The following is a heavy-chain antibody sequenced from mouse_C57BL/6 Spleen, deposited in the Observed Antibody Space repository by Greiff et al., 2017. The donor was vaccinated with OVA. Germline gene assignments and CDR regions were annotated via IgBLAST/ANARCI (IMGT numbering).Heavy chain of an antibody. CDR2: ISRGSSTI. CDR1: GFTFSDYG. Sequence: DVKLLESGGGLVKPGGSLKLSCAASGFTFSDYGMHWVRQAPEQGLEWVAYISRGSSTIYYADTVKGRFTISRDNAENTLFLQMTSLRSEDTAMYYCAREDEYGSGRGFADWGQGTLVTVSA. CDR3: AREDEYGSGRGFAD. J-gene: IGHJ3*01. V-gene: IGHV5-17*01. D-gene: IGHD1-1*01.